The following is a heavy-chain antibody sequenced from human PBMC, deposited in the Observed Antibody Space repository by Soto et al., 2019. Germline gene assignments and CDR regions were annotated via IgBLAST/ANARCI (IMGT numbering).Heavy chain of an antibody. CDR1: GFTFSSYA. J-gene: IGHJ6*02. D-gene: IGHD1-7*01. CDR3: AKARGTGTTYYYYYGMDV. Sequence: EVQLLESGGGLVQPGGSLRLSCAASGFTFSSYAMSWVRQAPGKGLEWVSAISGSGGSTYYADSVKGRFTISRDNSKNTLYLQMNSLRAEDTAVYYCAKARGTGTTYYYYYGMDVWGQGTTVTVSS. CDR2: ISGSGGST. V-gene: IGHV3-23*01.